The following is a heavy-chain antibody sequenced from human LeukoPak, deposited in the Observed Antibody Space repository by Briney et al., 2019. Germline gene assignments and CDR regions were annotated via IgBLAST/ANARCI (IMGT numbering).Heavy chain of an antibody. D-gene: IGHD2-15*01. Sequence: ASVKVSYKASGYTFTSYYMHWVRQAPGQGLEWMGGIIPIFGTANYAQKFQGRVTITADESTSTAYMELSSLRSEDTAVYYCARARYCSGGSCYLDYWGQGTLVTVSS. CDR1: GYTFTSYY. V-gene: IGHV1-69*13. J-gene: IGHJ4*02. CDR3: ARARYCSGGSCYLDY. CDR2: IIPIFGTA.